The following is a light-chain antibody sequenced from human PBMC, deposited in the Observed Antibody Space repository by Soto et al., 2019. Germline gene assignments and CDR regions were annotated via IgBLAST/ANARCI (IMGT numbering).Light chain of an antibody. CDR2: GNR. Sequence: QSVLTQPPSVSGAPGQRVTLSCTGNSSNLGAGYDVHWYQQLPGAAPKLVIFGNRNRPSGVPDRFSGSKSGNTASLTISGLQAEDEADYYCCSYAGTFYVFGTGTKVTVL. CDR3: CSYAGTFYV. J-gene: IGLJ1*01. V-gene: IGLV1-40*01. CDR1: SSNLGAGYD.